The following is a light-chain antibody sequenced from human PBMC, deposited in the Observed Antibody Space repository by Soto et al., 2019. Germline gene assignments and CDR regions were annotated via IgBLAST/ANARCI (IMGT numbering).Light chain of an antibody. Sequence: IVVSQSPGTLSVSQGERASLSCRASQSVSSNLAWYQQRPGQAPRLLIYGASTRATGIPARFSGSGSGTEFTLTISSLQSEDFAVYFCQQYDNLPLTFGPGTKVDIK. CDR3: QQYDNLPLT. J-gene: IGKJ3*01. CDR1: QSVSSN. CDR2: GAS. V-gene: IGKV3-15*01.